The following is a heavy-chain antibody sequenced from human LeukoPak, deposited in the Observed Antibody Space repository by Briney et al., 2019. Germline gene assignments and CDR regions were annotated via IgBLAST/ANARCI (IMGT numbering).Heavy chain of an antibody. Sequence: QTGGSLRLSCAASGFTFSSYGMHWVRQAPGKGLEWVAFIRYDGSNKYYADSVKGRFTISRDNSKNTLYLQMNSLRAEDTAVYYCAKDRGSSSYYFDYWGQGTLVTVSS. CDR3: AKDRGSSSYYFDY. CDR2: IRYDGSNK. J-gene: IGHJ4*02. V-gene: IGHV3-30*02. D-gene: IGHD6-6*01. CDR1: GFTFSSYG.